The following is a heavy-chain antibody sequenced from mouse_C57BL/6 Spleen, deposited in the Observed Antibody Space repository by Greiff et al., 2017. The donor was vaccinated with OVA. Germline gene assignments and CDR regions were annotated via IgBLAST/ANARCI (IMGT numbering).Heavy chain of an antibody. D-gene: IGHD1-1*01. Sequence: QVQLKESGPELVKPGASVKISCKASGYAFSSSWMNWVKQRPGKGLEWIGRIYPGDGDTNYNGKFKGKATLTADKSSSTAYMQLSSLTSEDSAVYFCASFYYGSSQYYAMDYWGQGTSVTVSS. CDR1: GYAFSSSW. CDR3: ASFYYGSSQYYAMDY. CDR2: IYPGDGDT. V-gene: IGHV1-82*01. J-gene: IGHJ4*01.